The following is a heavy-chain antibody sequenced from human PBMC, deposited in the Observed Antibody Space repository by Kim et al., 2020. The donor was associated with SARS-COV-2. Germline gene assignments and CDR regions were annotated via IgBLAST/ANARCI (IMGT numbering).Heavy chain of an antibody. Sequence: FKGRVTMTRDTSTNTVYMELSNLRYEDTAVYYCARDLAAAAGTFYHNGMDVWGQGTTVTVSS. CDR3: ARDLAAAAGTFYHNGMDV. V-gene: IGHV1-46*01. J-gene: IGHJ6*02. D-gene: IGHD6-13*01.